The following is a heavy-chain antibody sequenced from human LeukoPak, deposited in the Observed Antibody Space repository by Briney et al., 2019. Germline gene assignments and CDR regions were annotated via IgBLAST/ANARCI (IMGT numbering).Heavy chain of an antibody. V-gene: IGHV1-2*02. CDR2: INPNTDGT. J-gene: IGHJ4*02. D-gene: IGHD5-24*01. CDR1: GYMFTGNY. CDR3: ARDGTGVYNLVQY. Sequence: ASVKVSCKASGYMFTGNYIHWVRQAPGQGLEWMGWINPNTDGTNYAQKFQGRVTMTRDTSIRTAYMDLTRLISDDTAVYYCARDGTGVYNLVQYWGQGTLVTVSS.